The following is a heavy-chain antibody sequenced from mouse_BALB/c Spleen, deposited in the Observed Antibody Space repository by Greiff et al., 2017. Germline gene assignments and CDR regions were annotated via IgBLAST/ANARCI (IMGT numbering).Heavy chain of an antibody. CDR3: ARVTTAWYFDV. V-gene: IGHV1-87*01. CDR1: GYTFTSYW. D-gene: IGHD1-2*01. Sequence: VQLQQSGAELARPGASVKLSCKASGYTFTSYWMQWVKQRPGQGLEWIGAIYPGDGDTRYTQKFKGKATLTADKSSSTAYMQLSSLASEDSAVYYCARVTTAWYFDVWGAGTTVTVSS. CDR2: IYPGDGDT. J-gene: IGHJ1*01.